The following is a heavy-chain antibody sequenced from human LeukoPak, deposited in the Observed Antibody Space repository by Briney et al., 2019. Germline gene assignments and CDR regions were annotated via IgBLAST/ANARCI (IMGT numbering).Heavy chain of an antibody. CDR2: KYYGGDS. Sequence: SETLSLTCNVSGVSTSSDYWTWIRQTPGKGLEWIGHKYYGGDSNYNPSLRSRATISVDTSKNQVSLKLSAVTAADTAVYYCARRTYDYEMGGYYYGRGWFDPWGQGTLVTVSS. CDR1: GVSTSSDY. D-gene: IGHD3-22*01. J-gene: IGHJ5*02. V-gene: IGHV4-59*08. CDR3: ARRTYDYEMGGYYYGRGWFDP.